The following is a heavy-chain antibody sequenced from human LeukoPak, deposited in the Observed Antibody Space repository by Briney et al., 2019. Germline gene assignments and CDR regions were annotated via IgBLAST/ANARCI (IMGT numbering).Heavy chain of an antibody. CDR1: GFPFNSYW. D-gene: IGHD6-19*01. V-gene: IGHV3-74*01. J-gene: IGHJ4*02. CDR2: INSDGSST. Sequence: PGGSLRLSCAASGFPFNSYWMYWVRQGPGKGLVWVSRINSDGSSTDYADSVKGRFTISRDNAEKKLYLQMNSLIVEDTAFYFCARLGGSGWWWFSDWGRGTLVTVSS. CDR3: ARLGGSGWWWFSD.